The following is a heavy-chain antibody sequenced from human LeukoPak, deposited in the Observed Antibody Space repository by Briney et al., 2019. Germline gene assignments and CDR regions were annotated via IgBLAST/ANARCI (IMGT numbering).Heavy chain of an antibody. CDR1: GGTFSSYA. V-gene: IGHV1-69*13. Sequence: SVKVSCKASGGTFSSYAISWVRQAPGQGLEWMGGITPIFGTANYAQKFQGRVTITADESTSTAYMELSSLRSEDTAVYYCARERVEGSLFDYWGQGTLVTVSS. J-gene: IGHJ4*02. CDR3: ARERVEGSLFDY. CDR2: ITPIFGTA. D-gene: IGHD2-15*01.